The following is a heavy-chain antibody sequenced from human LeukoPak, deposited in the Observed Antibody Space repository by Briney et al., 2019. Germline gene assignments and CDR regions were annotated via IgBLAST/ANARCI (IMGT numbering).Heavy chain of an antibody. V-gene: IGHV3-21*01. D-gene: IGHD2-2*01. CDR1: GFTFSSYS. Sequence: GGSLRLSCAASGFTFSSYSMNWVRQAPGKGLEWVSSISSSSSYIYYADSVKGRFTISRDNAKNSLYLQMNSLGAEDTAVYYCARDGCSSTSSYERTGDGDYWGQGTLVTVSS. J-gene: IGHJ4*02. CDR3: ARDGCSSTSSYERTGDGDY. CDR2: ISSSSSYI.